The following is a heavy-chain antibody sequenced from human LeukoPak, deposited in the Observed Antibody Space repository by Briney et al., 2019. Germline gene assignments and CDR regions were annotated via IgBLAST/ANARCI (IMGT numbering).Heavy chain of an antibody. CDR3: AEIAVAGCFDY. Sequence: GGSLRLSCAASGFTFSSYWMTWVRQAPGKGLEWVANIKRDGSEKHYVDSVKGRFTISRDNAKNSMFLQMNSLRAEDTAVYYCAEIAVAGCFDYWGQGTLVTVSS. V-gene: IGHV3-7*03. J-gene: IGHJ4*02. CDR2: IKRDGSEK. CDR1: GFTFSSYW. D-gene: IGHD6-19*01.